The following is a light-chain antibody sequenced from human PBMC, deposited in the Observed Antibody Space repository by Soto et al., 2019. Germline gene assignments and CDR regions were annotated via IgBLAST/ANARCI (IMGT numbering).Light chain of an antibody. J-gene: IGKJ3*01. CDR2: DAS. V-gene: IGKV3-11*01. CDR3: QQRSDWAFT. CDR1: QSISSW. Sequence: TQSPSTLSASVGDRVTITCRASQSISSWLAWYQQKPGQAPRLLIYDASNRATGIPDRFSGSGSGTDFTLTISSLEPEDFAVYYCQQRSDWAFTFGPGTKVDIK.